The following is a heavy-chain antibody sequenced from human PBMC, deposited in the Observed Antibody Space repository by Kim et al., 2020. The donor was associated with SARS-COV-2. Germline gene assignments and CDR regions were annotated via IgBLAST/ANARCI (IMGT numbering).Heavy chain of an antibody. D-gene: IGHD7-27*01. CDR2: ISSNGGST. J-gene: IGHJ4*02. Sequence: GGSLRLSCSASGFTFSSYAMHWVRQAPGKGLEYVSAISSNGGSTYYADSVKGRFTISRDNSKNTLYLQMSSLRAEDTAVYYCVKDRLTGDPWKGRIDYWGQGTLVTVSS. V-gene: IGHV3-64D*09. CDR3: VKDRLTGDPWKGRIDY. CDR1: GFTFSSYA.